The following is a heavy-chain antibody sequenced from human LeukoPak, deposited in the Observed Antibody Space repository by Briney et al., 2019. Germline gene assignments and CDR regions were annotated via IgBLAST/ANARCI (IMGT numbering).Heavy chain of an antibody. CDR3: AREIYDFWSGYYYYYGMDV. CDR2: ICHSGST. D-gene: IGHD3-3*01. CDR1: GGSISSSNW. V-gene: IGHV4-4*02. Sequence: SETLSLTCAVSGGSISSSNWWSWVRQPPGKGLEWIGEICHSGSTNYNPSLKSRVTISVDKSKNQFSLKLSSVTAADTAVYYCAREIYDFWSGYYYYYGMDVWGQGTTVTASS. J-gene: IGHJ6*02.